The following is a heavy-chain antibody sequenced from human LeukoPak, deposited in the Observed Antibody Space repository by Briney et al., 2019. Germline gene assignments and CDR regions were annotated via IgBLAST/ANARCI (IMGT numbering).Heavy chain of an antibody. CDR3: AKTPGSSGYLDAFDI. CDR1: GGSISSYY. D-gene: IGHD3-22*01. Sequence: SETLSLTCTVSGGSISSYYWSWIRQPPGKGLEWIGYIYYSGSTNYNPSLKSRVTISVDTSKNQFSLKLSSVTAADTAVYYCAKTPGSSGYLDAFDIWGQGTMVTVSS. CDR2: IYYSGST. V-gene: IGHV4-59*01. J-gene: IGHJ3*02.